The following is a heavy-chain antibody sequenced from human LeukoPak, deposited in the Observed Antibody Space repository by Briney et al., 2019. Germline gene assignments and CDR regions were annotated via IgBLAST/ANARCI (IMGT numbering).Heavy chain of an antibody. Sequence: PGGSLRLSCAASGFTFSSYSMNWARQAPGKGLEWDGRIKSETDGGTTDYAAPVKGTFTISRDDSENTLYLQMNSLKTEDTAVYYCTRRSSAAGRQYFDYWGQGTLVTVSS. V-gene: IGHV3-15*07. CDR3: TRRSSAAGRQYFDY. CDR2: IKSETDGGTT. D-gene: IGHD6-13*01. CDR1: GFTFSSYS. J-gene: IGHJ4*02.